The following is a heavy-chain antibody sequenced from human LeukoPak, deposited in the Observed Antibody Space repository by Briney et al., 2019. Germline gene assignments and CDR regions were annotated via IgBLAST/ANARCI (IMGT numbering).Heavy chain of an antibody. CDR2: ISGSGGST. CDR1: GFTFSSYA. D-gene: IGHD1-26*01. V-gene: IGHV3-23*01. CDR3: ARVGADYYFDY. J-gene: IGHJ4*02. Sequence: PGGSLRLSCAASGFTFSSYAMSWVRQAPGKGLEWVSAISGSGGSTYYADSVKGRFTISRDNAKNSLYLQMNSLRAEDTAVYYCARVGADYYFDYWGQGTLVTVSS.